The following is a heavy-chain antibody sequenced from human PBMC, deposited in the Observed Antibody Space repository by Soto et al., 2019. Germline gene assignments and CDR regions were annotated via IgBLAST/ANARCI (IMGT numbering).Heavy chain of an antibody. CDR2: IYPGDSDT. V-gene: IGHV5-51*01. D-gene: IGHD6-6*01. Sequence: GESLSLYCKASGYSFTSHWIGWVRQMPGKGLEWMGIIYPGDSDTRYSPSFQGQVTISADKSISTAYLQWSSLKASDTAMYYCARSSSADYYYYYYGMDVWGQGTTVTVSS. CDR3: ARSSSADYYYYYYGMDV. J-gene: IGHJ6*02. CDR1: GYSFTSHW.